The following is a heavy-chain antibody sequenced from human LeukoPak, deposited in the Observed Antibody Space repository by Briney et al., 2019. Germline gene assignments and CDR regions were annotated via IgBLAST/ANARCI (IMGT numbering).Heavy chain of an antibody. CDR2: ISSCGSTI. J-gene: IGHJ3*02. CDR1: GFTFSSYA. D-gene: IGHD2-8*02. V-gene: IGHV3-11*01. CDR3: ARFTENDAFDI. Sequence: GGSLRLSCAASGFTFSSYAMSWIRQAPGKGLEWVSYISSCGSTIYYADSVKGRFTISRDNAKNSLYLQMNSLRAEDTAVYYCARFTENDAFDIWGQGTMVTVSS.